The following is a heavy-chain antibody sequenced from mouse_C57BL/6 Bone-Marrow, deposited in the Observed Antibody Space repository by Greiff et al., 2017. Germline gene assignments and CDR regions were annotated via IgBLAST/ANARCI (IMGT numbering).Heavy chain of an antibody. CDR2: IHPNSGST. CDR1: GSTFTSYW. J-gene: IGHJ2*01. D-gene: IGHD1-1*01. CDR3: ARGVYYGSSHFDY. V-gene: IGHV1-64*01. Sequence: VQLQQPGAELVKPGASVKLSCKASGSTFTSYWMHWVKQRPGQGLEWIGMIHPNSGSTNYNEKFKSKATLTVDKSSSTAYMQLSSLTSVDSAVYYCARGVYYGSSHFDYWGQGTTLTVSS.